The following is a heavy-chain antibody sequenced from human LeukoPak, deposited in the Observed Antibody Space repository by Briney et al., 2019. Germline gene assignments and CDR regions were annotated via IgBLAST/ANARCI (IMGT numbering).Heavy chain of an antibody. CDR2: IYYSGST. V-gene: IGHV4-59*01. CDR3: ARGYYGDYVSDSYFQH. J-gene: IGHJ1*01. CDR1: GGSISSYY. Sequence: SETLSLTCTVSGGSISSYYWGWIRQPPGKGLEWIGYIYYSGSTNYNPSLKSRVTISVDTSKNQFSLKLSSVTAADTAVYYCARGYYGDYVSDSYFQHWGQGTLVTVSS. D-gene: IGHD4-17*01.